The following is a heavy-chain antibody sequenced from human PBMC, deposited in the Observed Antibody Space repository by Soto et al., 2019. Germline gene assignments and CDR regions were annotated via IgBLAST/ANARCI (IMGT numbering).Heavy chain of an antibody. D-gene: IGHD6-19*01. J-gene: IGHJ5*02. CDR2: ISTYNGDT. CDR3: GRDPSNTSGSRIWFDT. V-gene: IGHV1-18*04. Sequence: QVQLMQSGAEVKKPGASVKFSCKASGYSFTRHAISWVRQAPGQGCEWMGWISTYNGDTNYAQHLQGRVTLTTDTSTTTADMGLRSLRSDDTAVYYCGRDPSNTSGSRIWFDTWGQGTLIIVSS. CDR1: GYSFTRHA.